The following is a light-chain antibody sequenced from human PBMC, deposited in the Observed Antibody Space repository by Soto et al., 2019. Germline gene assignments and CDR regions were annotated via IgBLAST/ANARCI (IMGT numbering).Light chain of an antibody. J-gene: IGKJ1*01. CDR2: GAS. CDR1: QRVSSTF. Sequence: EIMLTQSPGTLSLSPGERATLSCRASQRVSSTFLSWYQQKPGQAPRLLIYGASSRATGIPDRFSGSGSGTEFTLTISSLQSEDFAVYYCQQYNNWPPNWTFGQGTKVDIK. CDR3: QQYNNWPPNWT. V-gene: IGKV3-20*01.